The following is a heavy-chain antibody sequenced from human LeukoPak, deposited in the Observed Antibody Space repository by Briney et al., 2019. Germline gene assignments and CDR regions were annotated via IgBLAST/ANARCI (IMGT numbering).Heavy chain of an antibody. Sequence: QPGGSLRLSCAASGFTFSSYDMHWVRQATGKGLEWVSAIGTAGDTYYPGSVKGRFTISRENAKNSLYLQMNSLRAGDTAVYYCARAHYYGSGSYPSYYYYGMDVWGQGTTVTVSS. CDR2: IGTAGDT. J-gene: IGHJ6*02. V-gene: IGHV3-13*01. CDR1: GFTFSSYD. CDR3: ARAHYYGSGSYPSYYYYGMDV. D-gene: IGHD3-10*01.